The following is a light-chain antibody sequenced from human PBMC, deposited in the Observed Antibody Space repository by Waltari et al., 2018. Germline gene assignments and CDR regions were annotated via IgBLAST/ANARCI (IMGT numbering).Light chain of an antibody. CDR1: TSNIGKND. Sequence: QSVLTQPPSVSADPGQKVTISCSGSTSNIGKNDVSWYQHLPGTAPKLLINDNYKRPSGIPDRFSGSKSGTSATLGTTGLQTGDEADYYCATWDTSLSAVVFGGGTKVTVL. J-gene: IGLJ3*02. V-gene: IGLV1-51*01. CDR2: DNY. CDR3: ATWDTSLSAVV.